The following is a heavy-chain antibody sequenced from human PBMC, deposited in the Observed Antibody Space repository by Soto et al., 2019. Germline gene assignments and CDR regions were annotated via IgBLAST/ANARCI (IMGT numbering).Heavy chain of an antibody. D-gene: IGHD6-13*01. J-gene: IGHJ4*02. CDR3: ARGIAALGGDY. V-gene: IGHV1-3*01. CDR1: GYTFTSYA. Sequence: ASVKVSFKASGYTFTSYAMHWLRQAPGQRLEWMGWINAGNGNTKYSQKFQGRVTITRDTSASTAYMELSSLRSEDTAVYYCARGIAALGGDYWGQGTQVTVSS. CDR2: INAGNGNT.